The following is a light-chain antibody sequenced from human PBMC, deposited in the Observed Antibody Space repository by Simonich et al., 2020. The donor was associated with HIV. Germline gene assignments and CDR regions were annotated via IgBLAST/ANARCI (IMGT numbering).Light chain of an antibody. V-gene: IGKV3-15*01. J-gene: IGKJ2*01. Sequence: EILMTQSPATLSVSPGKRATLSCRASQSVSSNLAWYQQKPGQSPRRIIYGASTRAAGIPARFSGSGSGTEFSLTISSLKSEDFVVYHCQQYGSSPYTFGQGTKLEIK. CDR1: QSVSSN. CDR3: QQYGSSPYT. CDR2: GAS.